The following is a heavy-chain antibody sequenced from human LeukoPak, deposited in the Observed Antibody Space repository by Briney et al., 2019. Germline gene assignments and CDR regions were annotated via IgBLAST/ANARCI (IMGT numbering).Heavy chain of an antibody. J-gene: IGHJ6*03. CDR2: INHSGSP. CDR3: ARARTPLTYYYYYMGV. CDR1: GGSFSGYY. Sequence: SETLSLTCAVYGGSFSGYYWSWVRQPPGKGLEWIGEINHSGSPNYNPSLKPRVTISVDPSKNQFSLKLSSVTAADTAVYYCARARTPLTYYYYYMGVWGKGTTVTVSS. V-gene: IGHV4-34*01.